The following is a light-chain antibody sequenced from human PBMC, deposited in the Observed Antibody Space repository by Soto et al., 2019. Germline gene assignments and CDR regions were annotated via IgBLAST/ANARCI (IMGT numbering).Light chain of an antibody. J-gene: IGKJ3*01. V-gene: IGKV1-33*01. CDR2: AVS. Sequence: DIQVTQSPPNLSASLGDRVIITCRAGQPISTSLHWFQQKPGKAPELLIYAVSNLQPGVPSRFSGSGSGTDFTFTISSLQPEDIATYYCQQYDNLPLTFGPGTKVDIK. CDR3: QQYDNLPLT. CDR1: QPISTS.